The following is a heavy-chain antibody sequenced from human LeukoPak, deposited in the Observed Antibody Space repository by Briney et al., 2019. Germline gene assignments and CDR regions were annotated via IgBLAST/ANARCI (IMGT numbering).Heavy chain of an antibody. CDR2: ILYSGST. CDR1: GGSISSYY. V-gene: IGHV4-59*01. Sequence: SETLSLTCTVSGGSISSYYWSWIRQPPGRGLEWIGYILYSGSTNYNPSLESRVTISVDTSKNQFSLKLTSVTAADTAVYYCARTRSSTWHLLDYWGQGTLVTVSS. J-gene: IGHJ4*02. CDR3: ARTRSSTWHLLDY. D-gene: IGHD6-13*01.